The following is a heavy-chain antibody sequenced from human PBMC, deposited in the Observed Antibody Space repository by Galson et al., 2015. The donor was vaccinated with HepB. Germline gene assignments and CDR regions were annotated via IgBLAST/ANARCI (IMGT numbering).Heavy chain of an antibody. V-gene: IGHV1-24*01. J-gene: IGHJ4*02. CDR2: FDPEEGET. Sequence: SVKVSCKVSGHTVTKLLMHWVRQAPGKGLEWMGGFDPEEGETIYAQKFQDRVTMTEDTSTDITYMELSSLRSEDTAVYFCAAGRDLGYCNGGSCYQTTSALAYWGQGTLVTVSS. CDR3: AAGRDLGYCNGGSCYQTTSALAY. D-gene: IGHD2-15*01. CDR1: GHTVTKLL.